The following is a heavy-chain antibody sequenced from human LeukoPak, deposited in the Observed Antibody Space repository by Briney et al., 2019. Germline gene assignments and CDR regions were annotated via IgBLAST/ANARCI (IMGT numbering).Heavy chain of an antibody. D-gene: IGHD2-2*01. CDR1: GYTFTSYG. V-gene: IGHV1-18*01. CDR2: ISAYNGNT. CDR3: ARASPIVVVPAALDY. J-gene: IGHJ4*02. Sequence: GASVKVSCKASGYTFTSYGISWVRQAPGQGPEWMGWISAYNGNTNYAQKLQGRVTMTTDTSTSTAYMELRSLRSDDTAVYYCARASPIVVVPAALDYWGQGTLVTVSS.